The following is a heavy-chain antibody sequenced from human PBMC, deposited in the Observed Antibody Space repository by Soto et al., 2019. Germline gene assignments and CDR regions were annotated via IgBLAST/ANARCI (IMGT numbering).Heavy chain of an antibody. CDR2: ISYDGSNK. Sequence: QVQLVESGGGGVQPGRSLRLSCAASGFTFSSYGMHWVRQAPGKGLEWVAVISYDGSNKYYADSVKGRFTISRDNSKNTLYLQMNSLRAEDTAVYYCAKQAVGDYPYYYGMDVWGQGTTVTVSS. D-gene: IGHD4-17*01. V-gene: IGHV3-30*18. CDR1: GFTFSSYG. CDR3: AKQAVGDYPYYYGMDV. J-gene: IGHJ6*02.